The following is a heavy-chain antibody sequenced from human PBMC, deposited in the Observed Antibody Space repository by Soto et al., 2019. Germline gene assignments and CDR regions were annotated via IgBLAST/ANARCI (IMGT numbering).Heavy chain of an antibody. J-gene: IGHJ4*02. CDR3: AGGVSLAF. D-gene: IGHD3-16*01. CDR1: GGSISISY. Sequence: SETLSLTCTVSGGSISISYWSWIRQPPGKGLEWIGHIYFSGSTNYNPSLKSRVTISVDTSKNQFSLKLSSVTAADTAMYYCAGGVSLAFWGQGTLVTVSS. CDR2: IYFSGST. V-gene: IGHV4-59*01.